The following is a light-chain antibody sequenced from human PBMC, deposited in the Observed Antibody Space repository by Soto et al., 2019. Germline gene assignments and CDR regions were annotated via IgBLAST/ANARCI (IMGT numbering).Light chain of an antibody. J-gene: IGKJ1*01. CDR2: GAS. V-gene: IGKV3-20*01. Sequence: EIVLTQSPGTLSLSPGERATLSCRASQSVTRSSLAWYQQKPGQAPRLLIYGASSRATDIPDRFSGSGSGTHFTLDVSRLEPEDFAMYYCHQYGSSPWTFGQGTKVEIK. CDR1: QSVTRSS. CDR3: HQYGSSPWT.